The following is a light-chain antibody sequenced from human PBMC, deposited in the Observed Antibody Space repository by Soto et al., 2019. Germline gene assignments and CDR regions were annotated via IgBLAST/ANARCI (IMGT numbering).Light chain of an antibody. Sequence: QSALTQPASVSGSPGKTITISGTGTSSDVGGYNYVSWYQQHPGKAHKLLIYDVSNRPSGVSNRFSGSKSGNTASLSLSGLQAEAEIKAYCSSYTSTSASVFGTGTKVTVL. CDR2: DVS. CDR1: SSDVGGYNY. CDR3: SSYTSTSASV. V-gene: IGLV2-14*01. J-gene: IGLJ1*01.